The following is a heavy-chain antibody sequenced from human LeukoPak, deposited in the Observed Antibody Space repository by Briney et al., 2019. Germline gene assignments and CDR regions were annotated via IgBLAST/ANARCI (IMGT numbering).Heavy chain of an antibody. CDR3: ARTYSIPRGMDV. CDR2: IYYSGST. Sequence: SETLSLTCTVSGGSISSYYWSWIRQPPGKGLEWIGYIYYSGSTNYNPSLKSRVTISVDTSKNQFSLKLSSVTAADTAVYYCARTYSIPRGMDVWGQGTTVTVSS. CDR1: GGSISSYY. V-gene: IGHV4-59*01. J-gene: IGHJ6*02. D-gene: IGHD6-13*01.